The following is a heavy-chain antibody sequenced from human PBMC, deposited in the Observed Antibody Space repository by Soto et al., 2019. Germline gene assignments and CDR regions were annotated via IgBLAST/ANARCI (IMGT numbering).Heavy chain of an antibody. CDR1: GFTFSDYD. D-gene: IGHD2-15*01. CDR3: ARDRSRGTPAWGYFYYHGMDV. Sequence: QVQLVESGGGVAPPGRSLRLSCAASGFTFSDYDINWVRQAPGKGLEWFAVISYDGGVTYYADSVKGRFTLSRDNIKNTLFLQMNSLRPEDTAIYYCARDRSRGTPAWGYFYYHGMDVWGQGTAVTVSS. J-gene: IGHJ6*02. CDR2: ISYDGGVT. V-gene: IGHV3-30*03.